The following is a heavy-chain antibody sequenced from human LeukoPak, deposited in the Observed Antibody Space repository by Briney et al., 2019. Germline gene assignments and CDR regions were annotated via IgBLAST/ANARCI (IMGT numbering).Heavy chain of an antibody. CDR3: ARGPYYDFWSGLYYYYMDV. D-gene: IGHD3-3*01. J-gene: IGHJ6*03. V-gene: IGHV4-34*01. Sequence: SETLSLTCAVYGGSFSGYYWSWIRQPPGKGLEWIGEINHSGSTNYNPSLKSRVTISVDTSKNQFSLKLSSVTAADTAVYYCARGPYYDFWSGLYYYYMDVWGKGTTVTVSS. CDR1: GGSFSGYY. CDR2: INHSGST.